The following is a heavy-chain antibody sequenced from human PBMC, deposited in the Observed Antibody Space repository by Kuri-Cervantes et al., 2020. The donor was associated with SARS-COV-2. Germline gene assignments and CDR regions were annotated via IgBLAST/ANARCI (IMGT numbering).Heavy chain of an antibody. Sequence: GGCLRPSCAASGFTFSSYAMHWVRQAPGKGLEWVAVISYDGSNKYYADSVKGRFTISRDNSKNTLYLKMNSLGAEDTAVYYCARVEVTILSADYWGQGTLVTVSS. D-gene: IGHD3-3*01. V-gene: IGHV3-30-3*01. CDR3: ARVEVTILSADY. J-gene: IGHJ4*02. CDR1: GFTFSSYA. CDR2: ISYDGSNK.